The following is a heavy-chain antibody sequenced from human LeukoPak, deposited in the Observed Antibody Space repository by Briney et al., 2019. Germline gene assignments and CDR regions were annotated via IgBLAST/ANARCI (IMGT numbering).Heavy chain of an antibody. CDR1: GFXFSNYA. J-gene: IGHJ4*02. Sequence: PGRSLRLSCAASGFXFSNYAFHWVRQAPGKGLEWVAVISSDGSNQYYADSVKGRFTISRDNSKNTLYLQMNSLRAEDTAVYYCARENYCSGGSCFNFDYWGQGTLVTVSS. D-gene: IGHD2-15*01. CDR3: ARENYCSGGSCFNFDY. CDR2: ISSDGSNQ. V-gene: IGHV3-30-3*01.